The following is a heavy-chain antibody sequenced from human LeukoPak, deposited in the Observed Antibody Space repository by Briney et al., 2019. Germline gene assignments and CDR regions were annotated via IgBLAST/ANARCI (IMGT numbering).Heavy chain of an antibody. V-gene: IGHV4-30-4*01. D-gene: IGHD7-27*01. Sequence: PSETLSLTCTVSGGSISSGDYYWSWIRQPPGKSLEWIGYIYYSGSTYYNPSLKSRVTISVDTSKNQFSLKLSSVTAADTAVYYCARALGSGDYDDYWGQGTLVTVSS. J-gene: IGHJ4*02. CDR1: GGSISSGDYY. CDR3: ARALGSGDYDDY. CDR2: IYYSGST.